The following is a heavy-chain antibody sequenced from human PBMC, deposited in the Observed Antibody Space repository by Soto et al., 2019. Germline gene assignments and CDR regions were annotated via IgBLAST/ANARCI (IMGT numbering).Heavy chain of an antibody. CDR1: GFTFSRYD. J-gene: IGHJ4*02. CDR2: ISIDGKTK. V-gene: IGHV3-30*04. Sequence: GGSLRLSCAASGFTFSRYDFHWVRQPPGKGLEWLAVISIDGKTKYYADSVKGRFTISRDNSKSTLYLDMNSLRGDDTAVYYCARLHIPMARGAPGYFDSWGQGTLVTVSS. D-gene: IGHD3-10*01. CDR3: ARLHIPMARGAPGYFDS.